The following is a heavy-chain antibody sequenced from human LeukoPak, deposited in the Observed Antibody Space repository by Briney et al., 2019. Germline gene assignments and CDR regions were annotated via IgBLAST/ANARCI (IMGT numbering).Heavy chain of an antibody. V-gene: IGHV1-69*05. CDR3: AGSAGYSSGWAQRFDY. Sequence: SVKVSCKASGGTFSSYAISWVRQAPGQGLEWMGGIIPIFGTANYAQKFQGRVTITTDESTSTAYMKLSSLRSEDTAVYYCAGSAGYSSGWAQRFDYWGQGTLVTVSS. D-gene: IGHD6-19*01. CDR1: GGTFSSYA. J-gene: IGHJ4*02. CDR2: IIPIFGTA.